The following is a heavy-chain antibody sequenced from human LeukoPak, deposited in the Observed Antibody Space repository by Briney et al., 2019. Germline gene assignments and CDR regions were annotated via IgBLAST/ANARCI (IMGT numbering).Heavy chain of an antibody. CDR3: SRGYSGMSVYAFDI. J-gene: IGHJ3*02. D-gene: IGHD1-26*01. CDR1: GFTVSSSY. V-gene: IGHV3-72*01. CDR2: TGNKASRYTT. Sequence: GGSLRLSCAASGFTVSSSYMDWVRQAPGKGLQWVGRTGNKASRYTTEYAASVKGRFTISRDDSKNSLYLQMSSLNTEDTALYYCSRGYSGMSVYAFDIWGQGTMVTVSS.